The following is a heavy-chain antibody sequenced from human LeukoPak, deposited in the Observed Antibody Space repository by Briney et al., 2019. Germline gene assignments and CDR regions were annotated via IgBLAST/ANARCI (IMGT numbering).Heavy chain of an antibody. J-gene: IGHJ6*02. CDR3: AKGITMIVVPSNGMDV. D-gene: IGHD3-22*01. V-gene: IGHV3-23*01. CDR2: ISGSGGST. Sequence: SGGSLRLSCAASGFTFSSYAMSWVRQAPGKGLEWVSAISGSGGSTYYADSVKGRFTISRDNSKNTLYLQMNSLRAEDTAVYYCAKGITMIVVPSNGMDVWGQGTTVTVSS. CDR1: GFTFSSYA.